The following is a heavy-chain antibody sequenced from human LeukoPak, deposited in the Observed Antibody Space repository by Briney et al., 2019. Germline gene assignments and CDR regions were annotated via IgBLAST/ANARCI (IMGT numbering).Heavy chain of an antibody. Sequence: GGSLRLSCAASGFTFSSYGMHWVRQAPGKGLEWVAVIWYDGSNKYYADSVKGRFTISRENAESSLYLQMNSLRAEDTAVYYCARGGIQVSGIDEFDYWGQGTLVTVSS. CDR3: ARGGIQVSGIDEFDY. CDR1: GFTFSSYG. CDR2: IWYDGSNK. V-gene: IGHV3-33*01. J-gene: IGHJ4*02. D-gene: IGHD6-19*01.